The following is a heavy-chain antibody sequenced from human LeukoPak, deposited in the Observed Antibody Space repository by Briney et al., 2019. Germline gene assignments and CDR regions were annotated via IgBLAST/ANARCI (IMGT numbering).Heavy chain of an antibody. CDR3: ARDRVELWLLEGVDY. Sequence: GGSLRLSCAASGFTFNDYYMSWIRQAPGKGLEWVSYISSSGSTIYYADSVKGRFTISRDNAKNSLYLQMNSLRAEDTAVYDCARDRVELWLLEGVDYWGHGTLVTVSS. V-gene: IGHV3-11*01. J-gene: IGHJ4*01. CDR1: GFTFNDYY. D-gene: IGHD5-18*01. CDR2: ISSSGSTI.